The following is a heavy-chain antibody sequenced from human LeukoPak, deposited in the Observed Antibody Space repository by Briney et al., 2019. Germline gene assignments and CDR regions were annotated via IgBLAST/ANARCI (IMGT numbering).Heavy chain of an antibody. V-gene: IGHV3-48*03. J-gene: IGHJ3*02. CDR3: AREGTGSDDSFNI. Sequence: GGSLRLSCAASGFTFSSYEMNWVRQAPGKGLEWVSYISASGSTIYYAGSVKGRFTISRDNANTSLYLQMNSLRAEDTAIYYCAREGTGSDDSFNIWGQGTMVTVSS. CDR2: ISASGSTI. CDR1: GFTFSSYE. D-gene: IGHD7-27*01.